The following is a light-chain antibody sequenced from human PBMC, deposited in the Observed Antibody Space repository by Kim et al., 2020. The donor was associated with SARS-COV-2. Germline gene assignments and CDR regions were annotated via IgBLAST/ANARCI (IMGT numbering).Light chain of an antibody. V-gene: IGKV3-11*01. CDR1: QSVSIY. Sequence: SPGERATLSCRASQSVSIYLAGYQQTPGQPPRLLIYDASNRATGIPARFSGSGSGTDFTLTISSLEPEDFAVYYCQQRSNWPPLTFGGGTKVDIK. CDR3: QQRSNWPPLT. J-gene: IGKJ4*01. CDR2: DAS.